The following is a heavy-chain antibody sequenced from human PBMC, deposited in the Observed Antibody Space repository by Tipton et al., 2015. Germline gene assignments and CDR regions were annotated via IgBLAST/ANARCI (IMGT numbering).Heavy chain of an antibody. D-gene: IGHD3-10*01. V-gene: IGHV4-59*01. Sequence: TLSLTCTVSGGSISSYYWSWIRQPPGKGLEWIGYIYYSGSTNYNPSLKSRVTISVDTSKNQFSLKLSSVTAADTAVYYCARFRYYGSGTERGYFHGLDVWGQGTTVTVSS. J-gene: IGHJ6*02. CDR2: IYYSGST. CDR1: GGSISSYY. CDR3: ARFRYYGSGTERGYFHGLDV.